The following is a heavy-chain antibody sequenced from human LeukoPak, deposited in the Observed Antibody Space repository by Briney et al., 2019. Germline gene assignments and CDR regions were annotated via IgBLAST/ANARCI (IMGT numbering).Heavy chain of an antibody. D-gene: IGHD2-21*01. CDR1: GGSISSGDYY. CDR2: INHSGST. Sequence: SETLSLTCTVSGGSISSGDYYWSWIRQPPGKGLEWIGEINHSGSTNYNPSLKSRVTISVDTSKNQFSLKLSSVTAADTAVYYCARGLARRIDYWGQGTLVTVSS. V-gene: IGHV4-39*07. CDR3: ARGLARRIDY. J-gene: IGHJ4*02.